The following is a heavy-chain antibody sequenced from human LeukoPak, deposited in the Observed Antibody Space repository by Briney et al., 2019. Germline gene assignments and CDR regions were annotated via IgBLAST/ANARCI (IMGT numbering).Heavy chain of an antibody. CDR3: TSPLGGFDY. V-gene: IGHV3-73*01. CDR1: GFTFSGSA. J-gene: IGHJ4*02. Sequence: PGGSLRLSCAASGFTFSGSATHWVRQASGKGLEWVGRIRSKANSYATAYAASVKGRFTISRDDSKNTAYLQMNSLKTEDTAVYYCTSPLGGFDYWGQGTLVTVSS. CDR2: IRSKANSYAT. D-gene: IGHD1-26*01.